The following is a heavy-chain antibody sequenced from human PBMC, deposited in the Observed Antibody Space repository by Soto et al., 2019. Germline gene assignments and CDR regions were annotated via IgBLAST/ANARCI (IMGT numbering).Heavy chain of an antibody. V-gene: IGHV3-23*01. CDR3: AKPVYNNDWYL. D-gene: IGHD6-19*01. J-gene: IGHJ4*02. CDR1: GFTFSNYA. CDR2: ISESDGRT. Sequence: PGGSLRLSCAASGFTFSNYAMSWVRQAPGKGLEWVSAISESDGRTYSADSVMGRFTISRDNSKNTLYLQMNSLRAEDTAVYYCAKPVYNNDWYLWGQGTLVTVSS.